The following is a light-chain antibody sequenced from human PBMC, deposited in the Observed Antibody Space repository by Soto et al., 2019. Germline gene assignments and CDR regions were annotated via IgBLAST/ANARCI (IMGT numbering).Light chain of an antibody. CDR2: TAS. J-gene: IGKJ1*01. CDR3: QQYNSYSWT. CDR1: QSISSW. Sequence: DIQMTQSPSTLSASVGDRVTITCRASQSISSWLAWYQQKPGKGPKLLIYTASSLESGVPSRFSGSGSGTEFTLTISSLQPDDFATYYCQQYNSYSWTFGQGTKVEIK. V-gene: IGKV1-5*03.